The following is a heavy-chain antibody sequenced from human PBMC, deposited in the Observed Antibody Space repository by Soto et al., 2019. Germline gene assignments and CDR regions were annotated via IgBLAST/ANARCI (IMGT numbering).Heavy chain of an antibody. D-gene: IGHD2-15*01. CDR3: VRVGYFCSGGYSDYYYYGMDV. V-gene: IGHV1-18*01. Sequence: ASVKVSCKASGYTFTSYGISWVRQAPGQGLEWMGWISAYNGNTNYAQKLQGRVTMTTDTSTSTAYMELRSLRSDDTAVYYCVRVGYFCSGGYSDYYYYGMDVWGQGTTVTVSS. J-gene: IGHJ6*02. CDR1: GYTFTSYG. CDR2: ISAYNGNT.